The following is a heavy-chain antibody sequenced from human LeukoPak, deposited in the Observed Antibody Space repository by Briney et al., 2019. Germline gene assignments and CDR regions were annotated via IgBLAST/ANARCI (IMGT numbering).Heavy chain of an antibody. CDR1: GFTFSSYD. Sequence: PGGSLRLSCAASGFTFSSYDMNWVRQAPEKGLEWVSTISGSDFGTYYADSVKGRFTISRDNSKNTLYIQMNSLRAEDTAVYYCAKDRSCTNDVCHGDFDYWGQGTLVTVSS. CDR3: AKDRSCTNDVCHGDFDY. D-gene: IGHD2-8*01. CDR2: ISGSDFGT. V-gene: IGHV3-23*01. J-gene: IGHJ4*02.